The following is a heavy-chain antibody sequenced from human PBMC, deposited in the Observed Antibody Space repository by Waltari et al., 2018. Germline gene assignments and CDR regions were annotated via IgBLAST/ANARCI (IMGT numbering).Heavy chain of an antibody. CDR2: IYYSGST. CDR3: ARRGPFIS. CDR1: GGSISSSSYY. D-gene: IGHD2-21*01. J-gene: IGHJ5*02. V-gene: IGHV4-39*01. Sequence: QLQLHESGPGLVKPSETLSLTCTVPGGSISSSSYYWGWIRQPPGKGLEWIGSIYYSGSTYYNPSLKSRVTISVDTSKNQFSLKLSSVTAADTAVYYCARRGPFISWGQGTLVTVSS.